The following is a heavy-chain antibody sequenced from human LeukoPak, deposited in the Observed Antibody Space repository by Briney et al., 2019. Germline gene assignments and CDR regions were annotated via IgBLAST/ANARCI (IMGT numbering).Heavy chain of an antibody. V-gene: IGHV1-8*01. CDR2: MSPNSGDT. J-gene: IGHJ4*02. D-gene: IGHD1-26*01. CDR3: ATGGVWDLLGY. Sequence: ASVKVSCKSSGYTFTSYHINWVQQATGQGLEWMGWMSPNSGDTGYAQKFQGRVTMTRNTSISTAYMELSSLRSEDTAVYYCATGGVWDLLGYWGQGMLVTVSS. CDR1: GYTFTSYH.